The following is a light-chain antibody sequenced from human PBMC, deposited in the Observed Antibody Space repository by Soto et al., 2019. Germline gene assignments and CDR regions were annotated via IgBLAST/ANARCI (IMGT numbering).Light chain of an antibody. J-gene: IGLJ3*02. CDR2: END. V-gene: IGLV1-51*01. CDR1: SSNIGNNY. Sequence: QSMLMQPPSVSAAPGQTVTISCSGSSSNIGNNYVSWYQHLPGAAPRLLIFENDKRRSGIPDRFSGSKSGTSATLAITGLQTGDEADYYCGTWDIRLNINWVFGGGTKLTVL. CDR3: GTWDIRLNINWV.